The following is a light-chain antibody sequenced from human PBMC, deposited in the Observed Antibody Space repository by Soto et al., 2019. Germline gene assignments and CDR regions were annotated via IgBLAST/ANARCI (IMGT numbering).Light chain of an antibody. CDR1: QSLTSN. CDR2: GAS. V-gene: IGKV3-15*01. CDR3: QQYNSYSQT. J-gene: IGKJ1*01. Sequence: EIVMTQSPATLSVSPGERATLSCRASQSLTSNLAWYQQKPGQAPRLLIYGASTRATGIPARFSGSGSGTQFTLTISSLQPDDFATYYCQQYNSYSQTFGQGTKVDIK.